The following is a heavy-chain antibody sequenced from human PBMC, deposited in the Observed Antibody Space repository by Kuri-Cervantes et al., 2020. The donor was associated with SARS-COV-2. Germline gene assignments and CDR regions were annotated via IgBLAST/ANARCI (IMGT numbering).Heavy chain of an antibody. D-gene: IGHD3-9*01. J-gene: IGHJ3*02. CDR1: GYTFTGYY. CDR3: ARGGAARGVLRFFDWFEAFET. Sequence: ASVKVSCKASGYTFTGYYMHWVRQAPGQGLEWMGWINPNTGGTNYAQKFQGWVTMTRDTSISTVYVELNRLRSDDTGVYYCARGGAARGVLRFFDWFEAFETWGQGTMVTVSS. V-gene: IGHV1-2*04. CDR2: INPNTGGT.